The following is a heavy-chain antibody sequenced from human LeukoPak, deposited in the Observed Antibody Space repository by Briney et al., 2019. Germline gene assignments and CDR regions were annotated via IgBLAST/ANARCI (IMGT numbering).Heavy chain of an antibody. D-gene: IGHD1-26*01. J-gene: IGHJ5*02. V-gene: IGHV3-7*01. CDR2: IKQDGSEK. Sequence: GGSLRLSCAASGFTFSSYWMSWVRQAPGKGLEWVANIKQDGSEKYYVDSVKGRFTISRDNAKNSLYLQMNSLRAEDTAVYYCARDQYSGSYYPWFDPWGQGTLVTVSS. CDR1: GFTFSSYW. CDR3: ARDQYSGSYYPWFDP.